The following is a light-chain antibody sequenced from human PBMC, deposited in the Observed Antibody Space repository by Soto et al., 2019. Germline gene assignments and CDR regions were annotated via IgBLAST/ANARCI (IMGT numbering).Light chain of an antibody. V-gene: IGKV1-27*01. CDR2: SAS. J-gene: IGKJ5*01. CDR1: QGIGNS. Sequence: DIQMTQSPPSLSESGGNSVTITCRASQGIGNSLAWYQQKPVTVPKLLIYSASTLQSGVPARFSGSGSGTDFTLTISSLQPEDVAAYYCQKYNTFPATFGQRTQLEIK. CDR3: QKYNTFPAT.